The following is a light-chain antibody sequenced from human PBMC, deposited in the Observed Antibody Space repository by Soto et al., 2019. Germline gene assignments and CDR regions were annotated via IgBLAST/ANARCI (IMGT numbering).Light chain of an antibody. CDR2: DTS. V-gene: IGKV3-15*01. J-gene: IGKJ4*01. CDR3: QRYNNWSLT. CDR1: QGINDT. Sequence: EVVMRQSPATLSVSPGEGATISCRASQGINDTLAWYQHKPGQTPRLLIYDTSTLDPGVPARFSGSRSGTAFTLTINSLQSEDFAVYYWQRYNNWSLTFGGGTKVESK.